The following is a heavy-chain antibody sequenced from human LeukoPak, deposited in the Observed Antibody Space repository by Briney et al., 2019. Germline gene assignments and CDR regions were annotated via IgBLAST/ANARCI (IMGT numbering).Heavy chain of an antibody. CDR3: ADLTGGVSGYFFV. D-gene: IGHD3-22*01. CDR1: GFTFSSYS. Sequence: ESLRLSCAVSGFTFSSYSMNWIRQPPGKGLEWIGEINHSGSTNYNPSLKSRVTISVDTSKNQFSLKLSSVTAADTAVYYCADLTGGVSGYFFVWGQGTLVTVSS. CDR2: INHSGST. J-gene: IGHJ4*02. V-gene: IGHV4-34*08.